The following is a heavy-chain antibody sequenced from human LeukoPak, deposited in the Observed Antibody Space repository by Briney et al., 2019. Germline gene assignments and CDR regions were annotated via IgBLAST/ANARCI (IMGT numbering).Heavy chain of an antibody. D-gene: IGHD6-19*01. J-gene: IGHJ4*02. CDR2: IYHSGDT. V-gene: IGHV4-39*01. Sequence: ASETLSLTCTVSADSISRSTYYWDWIRQSPGKGLEWIGSIYHSGDTSYNPSLTNRVTISVDTSKNQFSLRLTSVTATDTAVYYCARQSWVGSSGWRNEDTYYFDYWGQGTLVTVSS. CDR1: ADSISRSTYY. CDR3: ARQSWVGSSGWRNEDTYYFDY.